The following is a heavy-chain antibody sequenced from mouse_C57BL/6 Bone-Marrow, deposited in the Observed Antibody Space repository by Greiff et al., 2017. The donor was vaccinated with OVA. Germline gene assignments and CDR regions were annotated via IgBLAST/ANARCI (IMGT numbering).Heavy chain of an antibody. CDR1: GYAFSSSW. CDR2: IYPGDGDT. Sequence: VQLQQSGPELVKPGASVKISCKASGYAFSSSWMNWVKQRPGKGLEWIGRIYPGDGDTNYNGKFKGKATLTADKSSSTAYMQLSSLTSEDSAVYFCAILLCPVDYWGQGTTLTVSS. CDR3: AILLCPVDY. J-gene: IGHJ2*01. V-gene: IGHV1-82*01. D-gene: IGHD2-1*01.